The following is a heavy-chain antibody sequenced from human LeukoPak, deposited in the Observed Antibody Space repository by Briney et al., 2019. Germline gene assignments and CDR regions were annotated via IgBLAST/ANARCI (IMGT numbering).Heavy chain of an antibody. CDR1: NASISSNTYY. D-gene: IGHD3-16*01. V-gene: IGHV4-39*07. J-gene: IGHJ4*02. CDR3: ATYKYDYVWGNQHFDY. Sequence: SETLSLTCTVSNASISSNTYYRAGIRQPPGKGLEYIGSINYRGSTYYNPSLKSRVTLSVDTSKNQFSLKLNSVTAADTAVYYCATYKYDYVWGNQHFDYWGQGALVAVSS. CDR2: INYRGST.